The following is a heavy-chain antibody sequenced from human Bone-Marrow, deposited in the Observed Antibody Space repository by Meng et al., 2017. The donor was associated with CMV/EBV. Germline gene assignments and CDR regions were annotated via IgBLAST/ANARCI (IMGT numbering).Heavy chain of an antibody. CDR3: AKDRLKHSGWYEGFDY. Sequence: GGSLRLSCAASGFTFSSYGMHWVRQAPGKGLEWVAFIRYDGSKTYYADSVKGRFTISRDNSKNTVYLQMNSLRAEDTAVYYCAKDRLKHSGWYEGFDYWGQGTLVTCSS. CDR1: GFTFSSYG. CDR2: IRYDGSKT. J-gene: IGHJ4*02. V-gene: IGHV3-30*02. D-gene: IGHD6-19*01.